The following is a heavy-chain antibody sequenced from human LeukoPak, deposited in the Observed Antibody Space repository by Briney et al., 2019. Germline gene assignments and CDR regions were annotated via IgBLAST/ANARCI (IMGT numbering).Heavy chain of an antibody. V-gene: IGHV1-69*04. CDR2: IIPILGIA. Sequence: ASVKVSCKASGGTFSSYAISWVRQAPGQGLEWRGRIIPILGIANYAQKFQGRVTITADKSTSTAYMELSSLRSEDTAVYYCARDYGYCSSASCYTGIRYYGMDVWGQGTTVTVSS. CDR1: GGTFSSYA. J-gene: IGHJ6*02. CDR3: ARDYGYCSSASCYTGIRYYGMDV. D-gene: IGHD2-2*02.